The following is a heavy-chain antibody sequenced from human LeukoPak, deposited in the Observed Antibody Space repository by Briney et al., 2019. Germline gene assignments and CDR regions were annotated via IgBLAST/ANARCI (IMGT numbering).Heavy chain of an antibody. CDR2: IYWVDDK. CDR1: GSSLTTSGGG. D-gene: IGHD6-19*01. J-gene: IGHJ4*02. CDR3: SRTRRGQIGWTNDY. V-gene: IGHV2-5*02. Sequence: SGPTLVKPTQTLTLTCTFSGSSLTTSGGGVGWIRQPPGKALEWLALIYWVDDKRYSPSLKSRVTITKDTSKNQVVPTMTNMDPVDTATYYCSRTRRGQIGWTNDYWGQGTLVTVSS.